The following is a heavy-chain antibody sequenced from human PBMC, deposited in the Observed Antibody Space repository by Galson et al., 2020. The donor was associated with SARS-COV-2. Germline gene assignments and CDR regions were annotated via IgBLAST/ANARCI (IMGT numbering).Heavy chain of an antibody. Sequence: SETLSLTCTVYGGSISSSYWSWMRQPPGKGLEWIGYIYYSGSTNYNPSLKSRVTISVDTSKNQFSLKLSSVTAADTAVYYCARGFDYWGQGTLVTVSS. J-gene: IGHJ4*02. V-gene: IGHV4-59*01. CDR1: GGSISSSY. CDR2: IYYSGST. CDR3: ARGFDY.